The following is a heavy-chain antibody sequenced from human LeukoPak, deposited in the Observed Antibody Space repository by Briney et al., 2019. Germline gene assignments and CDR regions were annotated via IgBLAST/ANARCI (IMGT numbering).Heavy chain of an antibody. CDR1: GFTFSSYS. J-gene: IGHJ4*02. Sequence: GGSLRLSCAASGFTFSSYSMNWVRQAPGKGLEWVSSISSSSSYIYYADSVKGRFTISRDNAKNSLYLQMNSLRAEDTAVYYCARPRWLYSSSWDNDYWGQGTLVTVSS. CDR3: ARPRWLYSSSWDNDY. D-gene: IGHD6-13*01. V-gene: IGHV3-21*01. CDR2: ISSSSSYI.